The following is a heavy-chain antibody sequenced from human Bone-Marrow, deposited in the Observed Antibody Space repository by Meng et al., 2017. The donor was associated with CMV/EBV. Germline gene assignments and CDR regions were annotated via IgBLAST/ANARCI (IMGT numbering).Heavy chain of an antibody. CDR2: IRYDGSHQ. Sequence: GESLKISCAASGFTFSSYAMSWVRQPPGKGLQWVAFIRYDGSHQYYEDSVKGRFTISRDNSRNSLYLQMNSLRTDDTAVYYCARGEAGTHFDNWGQGTLVTVSS. CDR1: GFTFSSYA. J-gene: IGHJ4*02. V-gene: IGHV3-30*02. D-gene: IGHD6-13*01. CDR3: ARGEAGTHFDN.